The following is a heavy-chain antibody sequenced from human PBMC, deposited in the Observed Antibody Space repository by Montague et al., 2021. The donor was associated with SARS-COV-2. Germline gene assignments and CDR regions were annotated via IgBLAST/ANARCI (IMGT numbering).Heavy chain of an antibody. V-gene: IGHV1-8*01. J-gene: IGHJ6*03. CDR1: EYTFTSYD. Sequence: SVKVSCKASEYTFTSYDINWVRQAAGQGLEWMGWMNPNSGNTGYAQKLQGRVTMTRDTSMNTAYMELSSLRSEDTAVYYCARASLVRGVIITRVRYSYYMDVWGKGTTVTVSS. D-gene: IGHD3-10*01. CDR2: MNPNSGNT. CDR3: ARASLVRGVIITRVRYSYYMDV.